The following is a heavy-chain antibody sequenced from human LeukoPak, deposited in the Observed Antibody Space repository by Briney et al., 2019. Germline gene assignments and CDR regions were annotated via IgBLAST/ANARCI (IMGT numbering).Heavy chain of an antibody. CDR3: ARHPWSFQTYYYDSQSYYYGMDV. Sequence: GGSLRLSCAASGFTFSSYSMNWVRQAPGKGLEWVSYISSSSSTIYYADSVKGRFTISRDNAKNSLYLQMNSLRAEDTAVYYCARHPWSFQTYYYDSQSYYYGMDVWGQGTTVTVSS. V-gene: IGHV3-48*01. CDR2: ISSSSSTI. J-gene: IGHJ6*02. D-gene: IGHD3-22*01. CDR1: GFTFSSYS.